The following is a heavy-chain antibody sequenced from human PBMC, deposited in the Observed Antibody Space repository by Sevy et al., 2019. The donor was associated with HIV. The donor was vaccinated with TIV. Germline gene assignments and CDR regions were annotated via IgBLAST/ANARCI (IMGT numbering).Heavy chain of an antibody. CDR2: IIPILGTT. D-gene: IGHD2-8*01. CDR3: TKDLMEATMGFDH. Sequence: ASVKVSCKASGGTFSTYAFNWVRQAPGQGLEWVGGIIPILGTTNYAHKFQGRVSIIADESTGTAYMTLSRLTSEDTAVYYCTKDLMEATMGFDHWGQGALVTVSS. J-gene: IGHJ4*02. V-gene: IGHV1-69*13. CDR1: GGTFSTYA.